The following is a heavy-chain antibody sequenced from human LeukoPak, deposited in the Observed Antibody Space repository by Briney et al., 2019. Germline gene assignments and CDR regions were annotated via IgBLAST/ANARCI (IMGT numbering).Heavy chain of an antibody. J-gene: IGHJ4*02. CDR3: AREGQRLRVDY. CDR1: GFTFSSNY. Sequence: GGSLRLSCAASGFTFSSNYMSWVRQAPGKGLEWVSVIYSGGSTSYADSVKGRFTISRDNSKNTLYLQMNSLRAEDTAVYYCAREGQRLRVDYWGQGTLVTVSS. D-gene: IGHD4-17*01. CDR2: IYSGGST. V-gene: IGHV3-53*01.